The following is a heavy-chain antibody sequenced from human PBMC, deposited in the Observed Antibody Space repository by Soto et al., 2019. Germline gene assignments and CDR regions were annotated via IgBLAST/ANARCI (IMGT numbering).Heavy chain of an antibody. J-gene: IGHJ6*02. CDR2: VSAPFRTS. Sequence: QVQLVQSGAEVKKPGSSVKVSCKTSGVSFNNNGIGWVRQAPGHGREWMGGVSAPFRTSNYARKFQGRISITADASTGTVNMELSSLTSEDTAQYYCARVLYYGSGSYSPYGMDVWGQGTTVTVSS. CDR3: ARVLYYGSGSYSPYGMDV. D-gene: IGHD3-10*01. CDR1: GVSFNNNG. V-gene: IGHV1-69*01.